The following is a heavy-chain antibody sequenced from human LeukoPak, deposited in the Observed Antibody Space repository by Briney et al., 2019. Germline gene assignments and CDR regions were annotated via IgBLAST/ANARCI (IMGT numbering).Heavy chain of an antibody. J-gene: IGHJ2*01. V-gene: IGHV3-30*02. CDR1: AFTFNNYG. CDR3: ARGTVTSRTWYFDL. D-gene: IGHD4-17*01. Sequence: GGSLRLSCAASAFTFNNYGMHWVRQAPGKGLEWVAFIQFDGNDKFYADSVKGRFTISRDNSKNTLFLQMNSLRAEETAVYYCARGTVTSRTWYFDLWGRGTLVTVSS. CDR2: IQFDGNDK.